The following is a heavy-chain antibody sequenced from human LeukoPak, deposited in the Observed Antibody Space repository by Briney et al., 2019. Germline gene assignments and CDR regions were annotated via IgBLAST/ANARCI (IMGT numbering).Heavy chain of an antibody. D-gene: IGHD1-26*01. CDR3: AKKGGARRLWGGGQNGHSGSYQGPDGMDV. CDR2: ISGSGGST. J-gene: IGHJ6*02. V-gene: IGHV3-23*01. CDR1: GFTFSSYA. Sequence: PGGSLRLSCAASGFTFSSYAMSWVRQAPGKGLEWVSAISGSGGSTYYADSVKGRFTISRDNSKNTLYLQMNSLRAEDTAVYYGAKKGGARRLWGGGQNGHSGSYQGPDGMDVWGQGTTVTVSS.